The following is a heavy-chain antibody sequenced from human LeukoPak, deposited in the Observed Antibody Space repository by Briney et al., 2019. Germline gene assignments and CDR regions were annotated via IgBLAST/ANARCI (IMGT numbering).Heavy chain of an antibody. V-gene: IGHV3-15*01. CDR3: TTVTDTAMVPFDY. J-gene: IGHJ4*02. CDR1: GFTFSNAW. Sequence: PGGSLRLSCGASGFTFSNAWMSWVRQAPGKGLEWVGRTKSKTDGGTTDYAAPVKGRFTISRDDSKNTLYLQMNSLKTEDTAVYYCTTVTDTAMVPFDYWGQGTLVTVSS. D-gene: IGHD5-18*01. CDR2: TKSKTDGGTT.